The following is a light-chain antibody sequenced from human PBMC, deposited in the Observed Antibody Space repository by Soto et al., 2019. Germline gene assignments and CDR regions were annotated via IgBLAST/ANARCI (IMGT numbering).Light chain of an antibody. CDR2: GAS. J-gene: IGKJ4*01. V-gene: IGKV3-20*01. CDR3: QQYVSSPLT. Sequence: EIVLTQSPGTLSLSPGERATLSCRASQSVSSSYLAWYQQKPGQAPRLLIYGASSRATGIHDRFSGSGSGTDFTLTISRLEPEDFSVYYCQQYVSSPLTFCVGTKVEIK. CDR1: QSVSSSY.